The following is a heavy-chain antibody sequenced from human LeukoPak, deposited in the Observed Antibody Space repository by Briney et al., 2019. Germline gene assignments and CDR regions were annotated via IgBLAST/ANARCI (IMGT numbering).Heavy chain of an antibody. CDR3: ARNDPDSRGYYIDY. J-gene: IGHJ4*02. D-gene: IGHD3-22*01. CDR2: ISSSSSYI. Sequence: GGSLRLSCAASGFTFSSYSMNWVRQAPGKGLEWVSSISSSSSYIYYADSVKGRFTISRDNAKNSLYLQMNSLRAEDTAVYYCARNDPDSRGYYIDYWGQGTLVTVSS. CDR1: GFTFSSYS. V-gene: IGHV3-21*01.